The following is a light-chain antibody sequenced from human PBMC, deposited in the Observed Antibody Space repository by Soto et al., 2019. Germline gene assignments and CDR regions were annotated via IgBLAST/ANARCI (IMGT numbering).Light chain of an antibody. CDR3: QQYNNWPRT. CDR2: GAS. CDR1: QSVSNY. J-gene: IGKJ1*01. Sequence: EILMTQSPATLSVSPWERATLSCRASQSVSNYLAWYQQIPGQPPRLLIYGASTRATGIPARFSGSGSGTEFTLTISSLQSEDFAVYYCQQYNNWPRTFGQGTKVDIK. V-gene: IGKV3-15*01.